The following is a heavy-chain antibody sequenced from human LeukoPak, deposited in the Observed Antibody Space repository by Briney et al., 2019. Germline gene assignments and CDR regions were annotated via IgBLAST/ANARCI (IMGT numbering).Heavy chain of an antibody. CDR3: ARIEDIVVVPAAASGY. D-gene: IGHD2-2*01. CDR2: INPNSGGT. V-gene: IGHV1-2*02. Sequence: ASVKVSCKASGYTFTGYYMHWVRQAPGQGLEWMGWINPNSGGTNYAQKFQGRVTMTRDTSISTAYMELSRLRSDDTAVYYCARIEDIVVVPAAASGYWGQGTLVTVSS. CDR1: GYTFTGYY. J-gene: IGHJ4*02.